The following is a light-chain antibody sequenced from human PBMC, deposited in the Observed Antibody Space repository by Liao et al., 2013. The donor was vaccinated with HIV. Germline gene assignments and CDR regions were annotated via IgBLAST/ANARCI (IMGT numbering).Light chain of an antibody. CDR2: KDS. J-gene: IGLJ2*01. CDR3: QAWDSSTVV. V-gene: IGLV3-25*02. CDR1: ALPKQY. Sequence: SYELTQPPSVSVSPGQTARITCSGDALPKQYAYWYQQKPGQAPVLLIYKDSERPSGIPERFSGSVSGKTATLTITGTQAIDEADYYCQAWDSSTVVFGGGTKLTVL.